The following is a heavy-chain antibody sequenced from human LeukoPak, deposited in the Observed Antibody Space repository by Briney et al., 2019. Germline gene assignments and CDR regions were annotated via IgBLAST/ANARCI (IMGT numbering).Heavy chain of an antibody. Sequence: DPSETLSLTCAVSGGSVNSHFCSWVRHSPGKELEWIGYYYYGGSTLYNPSLSSRVTISVDASKNHFSLRLNSVTGADTGVYYCAIMGSAYGNAFDVWGQGTMVTVSS. D-gene: IGHD3-3*01. J-gene: IGHJ3*01. CDR2: YYYGGST. CDR1: GGSVNSHF. V-gene: IGHV4-59*02. CDR3: AIMGSAYGNAFDV.